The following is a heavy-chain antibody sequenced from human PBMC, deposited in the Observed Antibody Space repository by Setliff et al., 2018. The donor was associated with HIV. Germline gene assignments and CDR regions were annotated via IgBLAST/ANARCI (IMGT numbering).Heavy chain of an antibody. D-gene: IGHD1-26*01. CDR2: VSSIGNT. V-gene: IGHV4-4*08. CDR1: GISINGYY. CDR3: ARTRAPYFFDF. J-gene: IGHJ4*02. Sequence: SETLSLTCSVSGISINGYYWSWIRQSPRTRLEWIGYVSSIGNTNYNPSLKSRVTISVDTTKNQFSLQLNSVTAADTAVYFCARTRAPYFFDFWGQGAQVTVSS.